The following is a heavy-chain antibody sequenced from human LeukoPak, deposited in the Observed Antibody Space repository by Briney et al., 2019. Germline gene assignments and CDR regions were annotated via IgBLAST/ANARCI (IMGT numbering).Heavy chain of an antibody. CDR1: GVIFEQYG. Sequence: GGSLRLSCQGSGVIFEQYGMHWVRQAAGKGLEWVAGISWNGVTINYGDSVKGRFTISRDNAKSSLYLQMNSLRPEDTALYYCVKDISGWSYFDYWGQGTRVTVSP. J-gene: IGHJ4*02. CDR3: VKDISGWSYFDY. D-gene: IGHD6-19*01. V-gene: IGHV3-9*01. CDR2: ISWNGVTI.